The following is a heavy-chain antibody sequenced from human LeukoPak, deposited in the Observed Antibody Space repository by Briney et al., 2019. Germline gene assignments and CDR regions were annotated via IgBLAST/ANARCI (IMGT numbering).Heavy chain of an antibody. V-gene: IGHV1-18*01. CDR3: VRVFGYSSGWHHFDF. CDR1: GYTFTSYG. D-gene: IGHD6-19*01. CDR2: ISAYNGNT. Sequence: ASVKVSCKASGYTFTSYGISWVRQAPGQGLEYMGWISAYNGNTNYAQKVEGRVTMTTDTSTSTAYMELRSLRSDDTAVYYCVRVFGYSSGWHHFDFWGQGTLVTVSS. J-gene: IGHJ4*02.